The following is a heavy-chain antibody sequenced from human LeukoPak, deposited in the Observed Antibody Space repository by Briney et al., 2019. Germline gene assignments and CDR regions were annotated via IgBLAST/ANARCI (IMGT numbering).Heavy chain of an antibody. CDR2: INWNGDNT. V-gene: IGHV3-20*04. CDR1: GFTLSSYA. J-gene: IGHJ4*02. D-gene: IGHD3-9*01. Sequence: PGGSLRLSCAASGFTLSSYAMSWVRQGPGKGLEWVSGINWNGDNTNYADSLKGRFTISRDNAKNSLYLQMNSLRAEDTALYYCARGSTHYDVLTGYHYYFDYWGQGTLVTVSS. CDR3: ARGSTHYDVLTGYHYYFDY.